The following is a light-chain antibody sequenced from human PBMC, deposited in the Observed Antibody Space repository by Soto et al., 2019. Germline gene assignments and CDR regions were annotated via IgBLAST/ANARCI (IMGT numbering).Light chain of an antibody. CDR2: DAS. CDR3: QHRNNWPLYT. Sequence: EIVLTQSPATLCLSPGERATLSCRASQSISRYLAWYQQKPGQAPRLLIYDASNRATGIPARFSGSGSGTDFTLPLHSLEPEDCAIYYCQHRNNWPLYTFGQGTKLEIK. J-gene: IGKJ2*01. V-gene: IGKV3-11*01. CDR1: QSISRY.